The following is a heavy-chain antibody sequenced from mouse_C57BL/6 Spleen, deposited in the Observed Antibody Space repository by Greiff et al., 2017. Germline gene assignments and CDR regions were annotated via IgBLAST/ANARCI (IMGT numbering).Heavy chain of an antibody. CDR3: AILYDGYYGWFAY. CDR2: IYPRSGNT. D-gene: IGHD2-3*01. V-gene: IGHV1-81*01. J-gene: IGHJ3*01. CDR1: GYTFTSYG. Sequence: QVQLQQPGAELVMPGASVKLSCKASGYTFTSYGISWVKQRTGQGLEWIGEIYPRSGNTYYNEKFKGKATLTADKSSSTAYMELRSLTSEDSAVYFCAILYDGYYGWFAYWGQGTLVTVSA.